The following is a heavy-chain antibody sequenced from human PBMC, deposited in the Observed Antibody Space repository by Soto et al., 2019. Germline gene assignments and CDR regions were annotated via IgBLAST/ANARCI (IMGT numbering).Heavy chain of an antibody. D-gene: IGHD6-13*01. V-gene: IGHV4-39*01. CDR3: AISVAGLWFYNY. Sequence: SETLSLTCTVSGGSIRSTSYHWGWIRQPPGKGLEWTGSIYYSGSTYYNPSLKSRVTISVDTSKNQFSLKLNSVTAADTAVYYCAISVAGLWFYNYWGQGTLVIVSS. CDR1: GGSIRSTSYH. CDR2: IYYSGST. J-gene: IGHJ4*02.